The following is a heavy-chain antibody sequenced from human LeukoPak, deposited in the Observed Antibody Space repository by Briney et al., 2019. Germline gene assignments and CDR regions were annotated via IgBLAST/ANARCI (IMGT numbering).Heavy chain of an antibody. CDR2: IYYSGST. Sequence: PSETLSLTCTVSGGSISSSSYYWGWIRQPPGKGLEWIGSIYYSGSTYYNPSLKSRVTISVGTSKNQFSLKLSSVTAADTAVYYCARPMKGHLFYYYMDVWGKGTTVTVSS. V-gene: IGHV4-39*01. J-gene: IGHJ6*03. CDR1: GGSISSSSYY. CDR3: ARPMKGHLFYYYMDV.